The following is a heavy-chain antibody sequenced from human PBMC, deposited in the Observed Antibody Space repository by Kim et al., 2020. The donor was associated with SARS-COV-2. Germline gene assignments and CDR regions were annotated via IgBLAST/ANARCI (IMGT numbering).Heavy chain of an antibody. CDR3: ARAIWDYYDSSALSSFDY. D-gene: IGHD3-22*01. Sequence: SETLSLTCTVSGGSISSGDYYWSWIRQPPGKGLEWIGYIYYSGSTYYNPSLKSRVTISVDTSKNQFSLKLSSVTAADTAVYYCARAIWDYYDSSALSSFDYWGQGTLVTVSS. V-gene: IGHV4-30-4*01. CDR2: IYYSGST. CDR1: GGSISSGDYY. J-gene: IGHJ4*02.